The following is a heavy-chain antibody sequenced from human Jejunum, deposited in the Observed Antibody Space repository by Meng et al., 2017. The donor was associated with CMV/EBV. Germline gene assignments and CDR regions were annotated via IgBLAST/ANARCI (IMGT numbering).Heavy chain of an antibody. CDR2: ISTDGNSA. CDR1: GFTFSSYW. V-gene: IGHV3-74*01. Sequence: SWAASGFTFSSYWMHWVRQAPGKGLLWVSRISTDGNSATYADSVKGRFTISRDNAKNTLYLQMSNLRAEDTAVYYCAAGFNRADYWGQGTRVTVSS. D-gene: IGHD1-14*01. CDR3: AAGFNRADY. J-gene: IGHJ4*02.